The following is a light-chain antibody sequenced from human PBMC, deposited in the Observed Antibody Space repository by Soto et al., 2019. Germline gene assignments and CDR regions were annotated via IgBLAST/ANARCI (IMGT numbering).Light chain of an antibody. CDR1: SSNIGATSD. Sequence: QSVLTQPPSVSGAPGQRVTISCTGSSSNIGATSDVHWYQQLPGAAPKLLIYGNNNRPSGVPARFSGSKSGTSASLATTGLQVEDEADYYCQSYDSTLRGLVAFGGGTKLTVL. V-gene: IGLV1-40*01. CDR3: QSYDSTLRGLVA. J-gene: IGLJ2*01. CDR2: GNN.